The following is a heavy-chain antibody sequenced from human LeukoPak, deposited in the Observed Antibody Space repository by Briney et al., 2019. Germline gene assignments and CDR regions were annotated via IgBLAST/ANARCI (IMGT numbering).Heavy chain of an antibody. Sequence: PSETLSLTCTVSGGSISNYHWSWIRQPAGKGLEWIGQIHTSGSTNYNPSLKSRVTMSIDTPENQLSLTIRSVTAADTAVYYCARRDISSGWSFDYWGQGTLVTVSS. J-gene: IGHJ4*02. CDR2: IHTSGST. D-gene: IGHD6-19*01. CDR1: GGSISNYH. V-gene: IGHV4-4*07. CDR3: ARRDISSGWSFDY.